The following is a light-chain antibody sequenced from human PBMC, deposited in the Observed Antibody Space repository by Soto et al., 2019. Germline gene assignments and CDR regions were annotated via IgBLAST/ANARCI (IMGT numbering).Light chain of an antibody. V-gene: IGKV1-5*01. CDR2: DAS. CDR1: QSISAW. CDR3: QQYNSHSKT. Sequence: DIQMTPSPSPPSASVGDSVTITCRASQSISAWLAWYQQKPGKAPNLLIYDASSLASGVPSRFSGSGSGTEFTLTISSLQPVDFATFYCQQYNSHSKTFGQGTKVDIK. J-gene: IGKJ1*01.